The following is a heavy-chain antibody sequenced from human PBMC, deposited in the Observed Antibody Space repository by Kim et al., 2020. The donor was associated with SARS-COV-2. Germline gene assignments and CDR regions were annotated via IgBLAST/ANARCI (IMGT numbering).Heavy chain of an antibody. V-gene: IGHV3-23*01. CDR2: ITGIGDTT. D-gene: IGHD5-18*01. J-gene: IGHJ4*02. CDR3: ARVKLWDKNFFDY. Sequence: GGSLRLSCAASGFTFINYALSWVRQVPGKGLEWVSLITGIGDTTYYADSVKGRFTISSDSSKNTLYLQMNGLRAEDTAVYYCARVKLWDKNFFDYWGQGTLVTVSS. CDR1: GFTFINYA.